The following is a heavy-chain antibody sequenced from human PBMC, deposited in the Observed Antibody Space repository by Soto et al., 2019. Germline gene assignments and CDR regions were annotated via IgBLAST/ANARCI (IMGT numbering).Heavy chain of an antibody. CDR3: ATSGYSSNWYVY. CDR2: INSDGSST. Sequence: GGSLRLSCAASGFTFSSYWMHWVRQAPGKGLVWVSRINSDGSSTSYADSVKGRFTISRDNAKNTLYLQMNSLRAEDTAVYYCATSGYSSNWYVYWGQGTLVTVSS. J-gene: IGHJ5*01. D-gene: IGHD6-13*01. V-gene: IGHV3-74*01. CDR1: GFTFSSYW.